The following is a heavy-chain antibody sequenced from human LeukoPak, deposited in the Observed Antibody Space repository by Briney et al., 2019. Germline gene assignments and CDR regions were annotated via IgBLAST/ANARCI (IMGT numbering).Heavy chain of an antibody. Sequence: ASVKVSCKASGGTFSSYAISWVRQATGQGLEWMGWMNPNSGNTGYAQKFQGRVTITRNTSISTAYMELSSLRSEDTAVYYCARQRYYYDSSGYYYNPDAFDIWGQGTMVTVSS. V-gene: IGHV1-8*03. D-gene: IGHD3-22*01. CDR1: GGTFSSYA. CDR3: ARQRYYYDSSGYYYNPDAFDI. CDR2: MNPNSGNT. J-gene: IGHJ3*02.